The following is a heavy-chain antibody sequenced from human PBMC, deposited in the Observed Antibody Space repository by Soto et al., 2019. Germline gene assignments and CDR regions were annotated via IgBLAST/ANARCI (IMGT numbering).Heavy chain of an antibody. V-gene: IGHV1-18*04. CDR2: ISLYSDGT. CDR1: GYTFTNYY. J-gene: IGHJ5*02. CDR3: ARVVPGAEAWFGP. D-gene: IGHD2-2*01. Sequence: ASVKVSCKASGYTFTNYYIHWVRQAPGQGLEWLGWISLYSDGTNYAQKFQGRVSMTTDTSTTTAYMELRSLRSDDTAVYYCARVVPGAEAWFGPWGQGTLVTVSS.